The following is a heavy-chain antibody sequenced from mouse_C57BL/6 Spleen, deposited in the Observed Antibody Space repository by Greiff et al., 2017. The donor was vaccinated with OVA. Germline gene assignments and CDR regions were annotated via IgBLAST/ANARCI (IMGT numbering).Heavy chain of an antibody. D-gene: IGHD2-1*01. CDR2: IHPNSGST. CDR1: GYTFTSYW. CDR3: AREDGKGFAY. Sequence: QVQLKEPGAELVKPGASVKLSCKASGYTFTSYWMHWVKQRPGQGLEWIGMIHPNSGSTNYNEKFKSKATLTVDKSSSTAYMQLSSLTSEDSAVYYCAREDGKGFAYWGQGTLVTVSA. J-gene: IGHJ3*01. V-gene: IGHV1-64*01.